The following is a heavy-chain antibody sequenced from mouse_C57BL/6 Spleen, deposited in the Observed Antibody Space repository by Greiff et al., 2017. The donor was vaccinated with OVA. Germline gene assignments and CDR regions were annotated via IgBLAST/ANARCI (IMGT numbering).Heavy chain of an antibody. CDR1: GFSLTSYG. Sequence: VKLMESGPGLVAPSQSLSITCTVSGFSLTSYGVDWVRQSPGKGLEWLGVIWGVGSTNYTSAIKSRLSIRKDNSTSQAFLKMNSLQTEDTAMYYCATYSNYEGAMDYWGQGTSVTVSS. CDR2: IWGVGST. J-gene: IGHJ4*01. CDR3: ATYSNYEGAMDY. V-gene: IGHV2-6*01. D-gene: IGHD2-5*01.